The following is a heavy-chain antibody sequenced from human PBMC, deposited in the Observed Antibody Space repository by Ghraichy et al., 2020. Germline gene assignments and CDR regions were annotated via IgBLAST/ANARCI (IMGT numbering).Heavy chain of an antibody. J-gene: IGHJ6*02. Sequence: GGSLRLSCVASGLMFSPNTMNWVRQAPGKGLEWVSSISSSTRYIYYADSVKGRFTISRDNAQNSLYLQMNSLRAEDTAVYYCSRGGGAGTPVLYHMDVWGLGTTVTGSS. V-gene: IGHV3-21*01. CDR3: SRGGGAGTPVLYHMDV. CDR1: GLMFSPNT. CDR2: ISSSTRYI. D-gene: IGHD6-19*01.